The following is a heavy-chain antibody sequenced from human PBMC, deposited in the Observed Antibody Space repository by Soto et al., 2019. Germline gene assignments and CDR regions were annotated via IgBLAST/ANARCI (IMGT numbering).Heavy chain of an antibody. Sequence: PSETLSLTCAVYGGSFSGYYWSWIRQPPGKGLEWIGEINHSGSTNYNPSLKSRVTISVDTSKNQFSLKLSSVTAADTAVYYCAREEGLLNWFDPSGQGTLVTVSS. D-gene: IGHD1-26*01. V-gene: IGHV4-34*01. CDR1: GGSFSGYY. CDR2: INHSGST. CDR3: AREEGLLNWFDP. J-gene: IGHJ5*02.